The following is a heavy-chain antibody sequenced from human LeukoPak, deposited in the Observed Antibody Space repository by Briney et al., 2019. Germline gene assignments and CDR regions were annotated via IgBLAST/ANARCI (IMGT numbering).Heavy chain of an antibody. CDR1: GFTFSSYA. V-gene: IGHV3-30-3*01. J-gene: IGHJ2*01. CDR3: ARDRPMVRGVIPWYFDL. Sequence: GGSLRLSCAASGFTFSSYAMHWVRQAPGKGLEWVAVISYDGSNKYYADSVKGRFTISRDNSKNTLYLQMNSLRTEDTAVYCCARDRPMVRGVIPWYFDLWGRGTLVTVSS. D-gene: IGHD3-10*01. CDR2: ISYDGSNK.